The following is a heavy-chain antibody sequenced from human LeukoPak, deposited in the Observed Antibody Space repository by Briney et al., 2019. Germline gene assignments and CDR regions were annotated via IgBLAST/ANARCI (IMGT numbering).Heavy chain of an antibody. J-gene: IGHJ4*02. V-gene: IGHV3-7*01. CDR3: ARDRGYSTFDY. CDR2: IKEDGSEI. CDR1: AFTFSNYW. D-gene: IGHD4-23*01. Sequence: PGGSLRLSCAASAFTFSNYWMSWVRQAPGKGLEWVANIKEDGSEINYVDSVKGRFTISRDNAKNSLYLQMNNLRVDDTAVYYCARDRGYSTFDYWGQGTLVTVSS.